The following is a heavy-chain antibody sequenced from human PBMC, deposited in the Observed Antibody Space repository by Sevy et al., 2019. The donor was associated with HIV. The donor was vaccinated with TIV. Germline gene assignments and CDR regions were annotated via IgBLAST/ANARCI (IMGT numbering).Heavy chain of an antibody. V-gene: IGHV3-7*03. CDR2: INKDGSEK. D-gene: IGHD2-2*01. CDR3: ARDCSSTSCLWGLDV. CDR1: GFTFSNYW. Sequence: GGSLRLSCAASGFTFSNYWMSWVRQAPEKGLEWVAIINKDGSEKYYVDSVKGRFTISRDNAKNSLFLQMNSLRAEDTALYYCARDCSSTSCLWGLDVWGQGTTVTVSS. J-gene: IGHJ6*02.